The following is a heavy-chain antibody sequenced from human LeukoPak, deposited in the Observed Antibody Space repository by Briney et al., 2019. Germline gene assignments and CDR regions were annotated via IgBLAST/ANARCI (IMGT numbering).Heavy chain of an antibody. J-gene: IGHJ4*02. Sequence: SETLSLTCTVSSDSMNIYYFNWIRQSPGQGLEWIGYVYSGVATAYNPSLKGRVTISLDKSRKQMSLKLTSVTAADTAVYYRARTAYCGGGACSSYYFDSGGQGTVFTVSS. V-gene: IGHV4-59*01. CDR2: VYSGVAT. CDR3: ARTAYCGGGACSSYYFDS. CDR1: SDSMNIYY. D-gene: IGHD2-21*01.